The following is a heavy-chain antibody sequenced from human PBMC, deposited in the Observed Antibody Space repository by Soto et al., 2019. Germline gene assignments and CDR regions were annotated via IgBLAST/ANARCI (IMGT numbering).Heavy chain of an antibody. V-gene: IGHV5-10-1*01. CDR1: GYSFTSYW. CDR3: ASSDIVVVPAAPGRHYYYYYGMDV. Sequence: GESLKISCKGSGYSFTSYWISWVRQMPGKGLEWMGRIDPSDSYTNYSPSFQGHVTISADKSISTAYLQWSSLKASDTAMYYCASSDIVVVPAAPGRHYYYYYGMDVWGQGTTVTVSS. CDR2: IDPSDSYT. D-gene: IGHD2-2*01. J-gene: IGHJ6*02.